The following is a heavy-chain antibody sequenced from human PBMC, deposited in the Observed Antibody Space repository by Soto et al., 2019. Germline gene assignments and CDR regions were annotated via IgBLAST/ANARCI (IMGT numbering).Heavy chain of an antibody. Sequence: PSETLSLTCTVSGGSITTGGYYWSWIRQLPGKGLEWIGHRYYSESTYYNPSLKSRVSISLDTSKNQFSLKLSFVTAADTAMYYCARTKCSGGSFYSWSPDYWGQGTPVTVSS. CDR3: ARTKCSGGSFYSWSPDY. J-gene: IGHJ4*02. V-gene: IGHV4-31*03. CDR1: GGSITTGGYY. CDR2: RYYSEST. D-gene: IGHD2-15*01.